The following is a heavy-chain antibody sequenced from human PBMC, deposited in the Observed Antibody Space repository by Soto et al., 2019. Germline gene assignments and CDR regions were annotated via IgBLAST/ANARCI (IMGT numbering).Heavy chain of an antibody. D-gene: IGHD3-10*01. V-gene: IGHV1-18*01. Sequence: QVRLVQSGAEVKRPGASVKVSCKTYGYSFTVYGISWVRQAPGQGLEWMGWMSTYTGDTNYARKFRGRVTMTTDISASTASIELRSLTSDDTAVYYCARAPGGATGFDPWGQGTPVIVST. CDR1: GYSFTVYG. CDR3: ARAPGGATGFDP. CDR2: MSTYTGDT. J-gene: IGHJ5*02.